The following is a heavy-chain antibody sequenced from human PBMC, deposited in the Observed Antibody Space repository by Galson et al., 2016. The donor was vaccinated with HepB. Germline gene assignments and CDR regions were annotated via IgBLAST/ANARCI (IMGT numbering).Heavy chain of an antibody. CDR1: GDSVSNNSAA. Sequence: CAISGDSVSNNSAAWNWIRQSPSRGLEWLGRTYFRSKWYHDYAVFVKSRVIINPDTSKNQFSLQVNSVTPEDTAVYYCARCSRWSCGFWGQGTLVIVSS. CDR2: TYFRSKWYH. D-gene: IGHD6-19*01. CDR3: ARCSRWSCGF. J-gene: IGHJ4*02. V-gene: IGHV6-1*01.